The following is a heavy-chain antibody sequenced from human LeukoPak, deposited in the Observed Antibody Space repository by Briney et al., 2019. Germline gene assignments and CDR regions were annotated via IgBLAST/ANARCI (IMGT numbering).Heavy chain of an antibody. V-gene: IGHV5-51*01. CDR1: GYRFLSYW. CDR2: IYPGDSNT. Sequence: PGESLKISCKSSGYRFLSYWIGWVRPMPGKGPEWMGSIYPGDSNTRYSPSFQGQVTISVDKSIDTAYLQWSSLKASDSAIYYCARRGYCSGNSCYHYDSWGQGTLVTVSS. J-gene: IGHJ4*02. D-gene: IGHD2-15*01. CDR3: ARRGYCSGNSCYHYDS.